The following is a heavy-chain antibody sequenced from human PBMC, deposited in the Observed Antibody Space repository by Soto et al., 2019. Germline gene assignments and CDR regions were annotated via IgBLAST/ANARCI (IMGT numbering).Heavy chain of an antibody. CDR2: ISGSGGST. CDR1: GFTFSSYA. Sequence: GSLRLSCAASGFTFSSYAMSWVRQAPGKGLEWVSAISGSGGSTYYADSVKGRFTISRDNSKNTLYLQMNSLRAEDTAVYYCAKDTTNTEYGDHFGLIDYWGQGTLVTVSS. CDR3: AKDTTNTEYGDHFGLIDY. D-gene: IGHD4-17*01. V-gene: IGHV3-23*01. J-gene: IGHJ4*02.